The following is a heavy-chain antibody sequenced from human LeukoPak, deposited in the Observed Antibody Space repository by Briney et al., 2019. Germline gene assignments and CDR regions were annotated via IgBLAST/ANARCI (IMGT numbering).Heavy chain of an antibody. V-gene: IGHV3-9*01. D-gene: IGHD1-26*01. Sequence: GGSLRLSCAASGFIFVDYAMHWGRQAPGKGPEWVSGISWNGGAVGYADSVTGRCTISRDNAGNSLYLQLNRLRPEGTAYYYCAKGLVRPVGATHFDFWGQGTLVTVSS. J-gene: IGHJ4*02. CDR2: ISWNGGAV. CDR1: GFIFVDYA. CDR3: AKGLVRPVGATHFDF.